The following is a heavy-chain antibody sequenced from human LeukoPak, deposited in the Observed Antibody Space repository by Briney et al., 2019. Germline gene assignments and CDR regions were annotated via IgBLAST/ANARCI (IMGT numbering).Heavy chain of an antibody. J-gene: IGHJ3*02. D-gene: IGHD6-19*01. CDR2: INYSGST. CDR1: GGSISSGSYY. Sequence: SETLSLTCTVSGGSISSGSYYWGRIRQPPGKGLEWIGSINYSGSTYYSPSLKSRVTISVDTSKNQFSLKLSSVTAADTAVYYCARQIAVGGEWAFDIWGQGTMVTVSS. V-gene: IGHV4-39*01. CDR3: ARQIAVGGEWAFDI.